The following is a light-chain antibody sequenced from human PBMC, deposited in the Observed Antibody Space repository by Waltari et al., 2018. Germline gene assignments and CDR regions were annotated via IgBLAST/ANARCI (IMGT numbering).Light chain of an antibody. V-gene: IGKV2-30*01. CDR1: QSLVDSDGNTY. CDR2: KVS. J-gene: IGKJ3*01. CDR3: VQDIHWPFT. Sequence: DVVMTQSPVSLPVTLGQPASISCRSSQSLVDSDGNTYLNWFQQRPGQSPRRLIYKVSNRDSGVPDRFSGSGSGTDFTLKISRVEAEDVGINYCVQDIHWPFTFGPGTKVDIK.